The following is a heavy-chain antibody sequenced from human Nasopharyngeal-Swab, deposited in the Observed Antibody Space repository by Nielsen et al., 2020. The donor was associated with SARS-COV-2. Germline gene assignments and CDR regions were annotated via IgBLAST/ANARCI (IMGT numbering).Heavy chain of an antibody. Sequence: ASVKVSCKASGYTFTGYYMHWVRQAPGQGLEWMGRINPNSGGTNYAQKFQGRVTMTRDTSISTAYMELSRLRSDDTAVYYCARANLYSSGWYITDYWGQGTLVTVSP. D-gene: IGHD6-19*01. CDR3: ARANLYSSGWYITDY. CDR2: INPNSGGT. CDR1: GYTFTGYY. J-gene: IGHJ4*02. V-gene: IGHV1-2*06.